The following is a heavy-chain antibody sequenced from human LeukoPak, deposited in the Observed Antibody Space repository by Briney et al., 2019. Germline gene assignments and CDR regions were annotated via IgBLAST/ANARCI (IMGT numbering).Heavy chain of an antibody. CDR1: GFTFSIYW. V-gene: IGHV3-74*01. D-gene: IGHD1-14*01. Sequence: GGSLRLSCAASGFTFSIYWMHWVRQAPGKGLVCVSRIKSDGSSTSYADSVKGRFTISRDNVKNTLYLQMNSLRAEDTAVYYCARVRTGGYDAFDIWGQGTMVTVSS. CDR3: ARVRTGGYDAFDI. CDR2: IKSDGSST. J-gene: IGHJ3*02.